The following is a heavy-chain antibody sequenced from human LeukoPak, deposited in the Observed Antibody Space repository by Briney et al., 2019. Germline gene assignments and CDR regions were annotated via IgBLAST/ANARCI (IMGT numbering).Heavy chain of an antibody. CDR3: ARLIVEMATISLIDY. CDR1: GYSFTSYW. D-gene: IGHD5-24*01. J-gene: IGHJ4*02. Sequence: GESLKISCKGSGYSFTSYWIGWVRQMPGKGLEWMGIIYPGDSDTRYSPSFQGQVTISADKSISTANLQWSSLKASDTAMYYCARLIVEMATISLIDYWGQGTLVTVSS. V-gene: IGHV5-51*01. CDR2: IYPGDSDT.